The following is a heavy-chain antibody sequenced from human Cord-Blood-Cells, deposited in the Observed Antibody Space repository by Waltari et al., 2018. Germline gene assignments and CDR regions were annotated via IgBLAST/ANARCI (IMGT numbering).Heavy chain of an antibody. D-gene: IGHD7-27*01. V-gene: IGHV1-69*01. CDR1: GGTSCSYT. Sequence: QVQLVQSGAEVQKPGSTVKVSCKASGGTSCSYTITCARQAPGRGLEWMGGIIPVFGTANYAQEFQGRVTVTAGESTSTAYMELSSLRSEDTAVYYCVSLVTGDEGGEDYWGQGTLVTVSS. CDR2: IIPVFGTA. J-gene: IGHJ4*02. CDR3: VSLVTGDEGGEDY.